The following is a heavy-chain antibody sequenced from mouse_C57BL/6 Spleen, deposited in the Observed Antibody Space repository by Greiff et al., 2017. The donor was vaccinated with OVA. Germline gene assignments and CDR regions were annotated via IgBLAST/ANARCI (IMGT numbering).Heavy chain of an antibody. V-gene: IGHV5-16*01. CDR1: GFTFSVYY. CDR3: AREGSNCGLDY. CDR2: INYDGSST. J-gene: IGHJ2*01. Sequence: EVQLVESEGGLVQPGSSMKLSCTASGFTFSVYYMAWVRQVPEKGLEWVANINYDGSSTYYLDSLKGRFIISRDNAKNILYLQMISLKSEDTATYYCAREGSNCGLDYWGQGTTLTVSS. D-gene: IGHD4-1*01.